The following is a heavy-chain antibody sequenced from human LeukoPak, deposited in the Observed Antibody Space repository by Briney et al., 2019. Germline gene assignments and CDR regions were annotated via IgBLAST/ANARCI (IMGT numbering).Heavy chain of an antibody. V-gene: IGHV3-64D*09. CDR1: GFPFSSYA. D-gene: IGHD2-15*01. Sequence: GGSLRLSCSASGFPFSSYAMHWVRLAPGKGMEYASAISDSGGSTYYADSVKGRFTISRDNSKNTLYLQMSSLRAEDTAVYFCVRGYSFGPYGMDVWGQGTTVTVSS. J-gene: IGHJ6*02. CDR2: ISDSGGST. CDR3: VRGYSFGPYGMDV.